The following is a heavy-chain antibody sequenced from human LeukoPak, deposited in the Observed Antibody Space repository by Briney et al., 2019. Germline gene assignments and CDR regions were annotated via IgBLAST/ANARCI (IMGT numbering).Heavy chain of an antibody. CDR2: INHDAEMI. V-gene: IGHV3-48*02. J-gene: IGHJ4*02. D-gene: IGHD3-9*01. CDR1: GFPFASYV. Sequence: RGSLRLSCEGSGFPFASYVMNWVRQAPGKGLEGIAYINHDAEMIFYPDFVKGRFTNSRDNAKKSLYLQMNALRYEDTAIYYCARDHDWAFDLWGQGTLVTVSS. CDR3: ARDHDWAFDL.